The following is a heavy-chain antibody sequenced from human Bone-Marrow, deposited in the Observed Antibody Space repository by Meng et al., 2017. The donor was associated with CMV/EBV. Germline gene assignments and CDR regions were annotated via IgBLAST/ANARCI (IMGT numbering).Heavy chain of an antibody. CDR2: IFHTGIT. CDR3: VRAYCGGDCYSGFDF. Sequence: SGTSISSDNWWSWVRQPPGKGLEWIGEIFHTGITHYNPSLKSRVTISEDTSKNQFSLRLSSVTAADTAVYYCVRAYCGGDCYSGFDFWSQGALVTVSS. V-gene: IGHV4-4*02. CDR1: GTSISSDNW. D-gene: IGHD2-21*01. J-gene: IGHJ4*02.